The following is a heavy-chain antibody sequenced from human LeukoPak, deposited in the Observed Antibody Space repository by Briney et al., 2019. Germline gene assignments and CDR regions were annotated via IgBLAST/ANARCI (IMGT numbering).Heavy chain of an antibody. CDR1: GGSISSSSYY. J-gene: IGHJ6*03. CDR3: ARSGIAAVGPTHNYYYYYYMDV. CDR2: IYYSGST. D-gene: IGHD6-13*01. Sequence: SETLSLTCTVSGGSISSSSYYWGWLRQPPGKGLEWIGYIYYSGSTNYNPSLKSRVTISVDTSKNQFSLKLSSVTAADTAVYYCARSGIAAVGPTHNYYYYYYMDVWGKGTTVTISS. V-gene: IGHV4-61*05.